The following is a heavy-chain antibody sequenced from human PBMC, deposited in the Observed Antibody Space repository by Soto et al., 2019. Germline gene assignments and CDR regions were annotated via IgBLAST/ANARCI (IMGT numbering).Heavy chain of an antibody. CDR3: VSYGSGTYCSGYSFDF. CDR1: GTSFDYLY. V-gene: IGHV4-34*01. CDR2: IHHSGTT. D-gene: IGHD3-10*01. J-gene: IGHJ4*02. Sequence: SVTMSLTCSLNGTSFDYLYCRWNSQSSRLCLDWIGEIHHSGTTNYTPSLKSRVTISVDTSKNQFSLELTSVTAADTALYYCVSYGSGTYCSGYSFDFWSQGSLVTVSS.